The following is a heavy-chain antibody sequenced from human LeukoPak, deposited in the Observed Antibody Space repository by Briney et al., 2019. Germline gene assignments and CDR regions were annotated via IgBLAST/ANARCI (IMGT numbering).Heavy chain of an antibody. J-gene: IGHJ4*02. V-gene: IGHV4-4*02. CDR3: AREGGPYRPLDY. CDR1: GGSITSTNY. Sequence: SGTLSLTCGVSGGSITSTNYWTCVRQPPGKGLEWIGEVNLQGSTNYNPSLMGRVAISVDISENHISLQLTSVTAADTAVYYCAREGGPYRPLDYSGQGTLVIVSS. CDR2: VNLQGST.